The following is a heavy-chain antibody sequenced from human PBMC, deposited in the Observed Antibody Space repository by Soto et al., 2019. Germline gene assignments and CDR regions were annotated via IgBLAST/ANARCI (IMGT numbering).Heavy chain of an antibody. CDR3: ARDSSSSGGIYYYGMDV. Sequence: GASVKVSCKASGGTFSSYAISWVRQAPGQGLEWMGGIIPIFGKANYAQKFQGRVTITADESTSTAYMELSSLRSEDTDVYYCARDSSSSGGIYYYGMDVWGQGTTVTVSS. D-gene: IGHD6-6*01. CDR2: IIPIFGKA. V-gene: IGHV1-69*13. J-gene: IGHJ6*02. CDR1: GGTFSSYA.